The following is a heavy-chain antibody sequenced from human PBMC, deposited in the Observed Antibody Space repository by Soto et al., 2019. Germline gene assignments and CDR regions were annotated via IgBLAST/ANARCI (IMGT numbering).Heavy chain of an antibody. J-gene: IGHJ4*02. CDR3: ARGVHYDSSGYYYFY. CDR2: IIPLFGTA. Sequence: SVKVSCKASGGTFSTYAIDWVRQAPGQGLEWMGGIIPLFGTAKYAQNFQGRITVTADESTNTAYMELRGLRSQDTAVYYCARGVHYDSSGYYYFYWGQGTLVTVSS. V-gene: IGHV1-69*13. D-gene: IGHD3-22*01. CDR1: GGTFSTYA.